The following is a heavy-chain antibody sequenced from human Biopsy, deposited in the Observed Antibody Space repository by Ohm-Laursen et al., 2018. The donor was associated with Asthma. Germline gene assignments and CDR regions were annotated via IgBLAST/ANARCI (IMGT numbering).Heavy chain of an antibody. J-gene: IGHJ4*02. Sequence: SLRLSCTAPGFVFRSHAMHWVRQAPGKGLEWVAVVSYDGGVAHYADSMKGRFTISRDNAKSTLYLQMNRLRTDDTAVYYCAKRRGYSDLTDFDHWGQGTLVTVSS. CDR3: AKRRGYSDLTDFDH. CDR2: VSYDGGVA. CDR1: GFVFRSHA. V-gene: IGHV3-30*18. D-gene: IGHD3-3*01.